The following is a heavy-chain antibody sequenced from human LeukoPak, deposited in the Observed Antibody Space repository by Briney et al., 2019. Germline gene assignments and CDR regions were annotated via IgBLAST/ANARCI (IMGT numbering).Heavy chain of an antibody. CDR2: IYYSGST. J-gene: IGHJ4*02. Sequence: PSETLSLTCTVSGGSVSSGSYCWSWIRQPPGKGLEWIGYIYYSGSTNYNPSLKSRVTISVDTSKNQFSLKLSSVTAADTAVCYCARGMGRDGYNYPPTNFDYWGQGTLVTVSS. CDR1: GGSVSSGSYC. D-gene: IGHD5-24*01. V-gene: IGHV4-61*01. CDR3: ARGMGRDGYNYPPTNFDY.